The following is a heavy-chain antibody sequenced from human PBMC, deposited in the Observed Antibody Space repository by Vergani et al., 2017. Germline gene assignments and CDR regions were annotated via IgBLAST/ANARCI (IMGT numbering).Heavy chain of an antibody. CDR3: ARVSGYCSSTSCSGWGDYYYGMDV. CDR1: GGSFSGYY. D-gene: IGHD2-2*01. CDR2: INHSGST. J-gene: IGHJ6*02. Sequence: QVQLQQWGAGLLKPSETLSLTCAVYGGSFSGYYWSWIRQPPGKGLEWIGEINHSGSTNYNPSLKSRVTMSVDTSKNQFSLKLSSVTAADTAVYYCARVSGYCSSTSCSGWGDYYYGMDVWGQGTTVTVSS. V-gene: IGHV4-34*01.